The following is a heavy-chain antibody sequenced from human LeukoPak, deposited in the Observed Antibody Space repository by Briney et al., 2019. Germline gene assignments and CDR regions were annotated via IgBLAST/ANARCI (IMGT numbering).Heavy chain of an antibody. Sequence: ASVKVSCKASGYTFNTYGMIWVRQAPGQGLEWMGWINTNTGNPTYAQGFTGRLVFSLDTPVSTAYLQISSLKAEDTAVYYCARAGKQWLILDYWGQGTLVTVSS. J-gene: IGHJ4*02. V-gene: IGHV7-4-1*02. CDR2: INTNTGNP. CDR3: ARAGKQWLILDY. D-gene: IGHD6-19*01. CDR1: GYTFNTYG.